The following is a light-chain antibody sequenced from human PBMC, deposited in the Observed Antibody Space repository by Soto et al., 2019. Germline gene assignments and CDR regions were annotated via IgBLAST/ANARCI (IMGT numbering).Light chain of an antibody. Sequence: QSALTQPPSVSGSPGQSVAISCTGTSSDVGSYNRVSWYQQPPGAAPKLMIYEVSNRPSGVPDRFSGSKSGNTASLTISGLQAEDEADYDCNSYTGSSTYVFGTVTKVTVL. V-gene: IGLV2-18*02. CDR1: SSDVGSYNR. J-gene: IGLJ1*01. CDR2: EVS. CDR3: NSYTGSSTYV.